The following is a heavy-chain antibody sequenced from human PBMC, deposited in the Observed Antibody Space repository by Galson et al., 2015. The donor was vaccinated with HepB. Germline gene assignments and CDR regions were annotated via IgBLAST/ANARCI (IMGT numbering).Heavy chain of an antibody. Sequence: SLRLSCAAYGFTFSNYGMHWVRQAPGKGLEWVAVLSYDGSNKYYADSVKGRFTITRDNSKNTLYLQMNSLRAEDTALYYCAKDPYLYSALAGTMAGFDYWGQGTLVTVSS. D-gene: IGHD6-19*01. CDR1: GFTFSNYG. CDR3: AKDPYLYSALAGTMAGFDY. V-gene: IGHV3-30*18. J-gene: IGHJ4*02. CDR2: LSYDGSNK.